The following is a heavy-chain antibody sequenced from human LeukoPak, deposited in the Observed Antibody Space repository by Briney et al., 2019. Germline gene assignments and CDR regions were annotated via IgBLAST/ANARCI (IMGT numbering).Heavy chain of an antibody. CDR2: INWNGGST. J-gene: IGHJ4*02. D-gene: IGHD3-9*01. Sequence: PGGSLRLSCAASGFTFDDYGMSWVRQAPGKGLEWVSGINWNGGSTGYADSVKGRFTISRDNAKNSLYPQMNSLRAEDTALYYCARAGILTGYYKHPFDYWGQGTLVTVSS. V-gene: IGHV3-20*04. CDR3: ARAGILTGYYKHPFDY. CDR1: GFTFDDYG.